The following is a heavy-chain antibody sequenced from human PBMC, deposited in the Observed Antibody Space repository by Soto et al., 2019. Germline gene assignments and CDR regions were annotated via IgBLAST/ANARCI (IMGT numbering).Heavy chain of an antibody. CDR1: GGSFSGYY. Sequence: SETLSLTCAVYGGSFSGYYWSWIRQPPGKGLEWIGYIYYSGSTNYNPSLKSRVTISVDTSKNQFSLKLSSVTAADTAVYYCAIPRWGMGGFAPWGRGTLVTVS. CDR3: AIPRWGMGGFAP. CDR2: IYYSGST. D-gene: IGHD7-27*01. V-gene: IGHV4-59*01. J-gene: IGHJ5*02.